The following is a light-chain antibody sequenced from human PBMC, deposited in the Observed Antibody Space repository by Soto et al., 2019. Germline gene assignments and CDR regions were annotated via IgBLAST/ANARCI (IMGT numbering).Light chain of an antibody. V-gene: IGKV3-20*01. CDR1: HSVSSSY. CDR2: GAF. CDR3: QQYDSSPRT. J-gene: IGKJ1*01. Sequence: EIVLTQSPGTLSLSPGERATLSCRASHSVSSSYLAWYQQKPGQAPSLLIYGAFNRATGIPDRFSGSGSGTVFTLTISRLEPEDFAVYYCQQYDSSPRTFGQGTKVEI.